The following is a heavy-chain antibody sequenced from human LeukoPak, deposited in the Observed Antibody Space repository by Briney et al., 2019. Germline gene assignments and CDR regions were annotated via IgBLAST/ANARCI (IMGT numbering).Heavy chain of an antibody. J-gene: IGHJ3*02. CDR2: INPNSGGT. Sequence: GASVKVSCKASGYTFTGYYMHWVRQAPGQGLEWMGWINPNSGGTNYAQKFQGRVTMTRDTSISTAYMELSRLRSDDTAVYYCAREFSGSYLGYDAFDIWGQGTMVTVSS. CDR3: AREFSGSYLGYDAFDI. D-gene: IGHD1-26*01. CDR1: GYTFTGYY. V-gene: IGHV1-2*02.